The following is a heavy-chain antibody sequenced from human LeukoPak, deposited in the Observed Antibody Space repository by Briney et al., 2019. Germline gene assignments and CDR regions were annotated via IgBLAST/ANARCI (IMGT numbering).Heavy chain of an antibody. J-gene: IGHJ5*02. V-gene: IGHV1-18*01. Sequence: ASVKVSCKASGYTFTIYGISWVRQAPGQGLEWMGWISADNGNTIHPQKFQGRVTMTTDTSTSTAYMELRSLRSDDTAVYYCAINNWFDPWGQGTLVIGSS. CDR2: ISADNGNT. D-gene: IGHD2/OR15-2a*01. CDR1: GYTFTIYG. CDR3: AINNWFDP.